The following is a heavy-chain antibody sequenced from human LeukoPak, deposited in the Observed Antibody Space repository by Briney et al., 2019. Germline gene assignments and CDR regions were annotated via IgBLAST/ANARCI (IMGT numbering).Heavy chain of an antibody. J-gene: IGHJ6*02. Sequence: SETLSLTCTVSGGSISSSSYYWSWIRQPPGKGLEWIGYIYYSGSTNYNPSLKSRVTISVDTSKNQFSLKLSSVTAADTAVYYCARERSSSDGMDVWGQGTTVTVSS. V-gene: IGHV4-61*01. CDR2: IYYSGST. CDR1: GGSISSSSYY. CDR3: ARERSSSDGMDV. D-gene: IGHD6-6*01.